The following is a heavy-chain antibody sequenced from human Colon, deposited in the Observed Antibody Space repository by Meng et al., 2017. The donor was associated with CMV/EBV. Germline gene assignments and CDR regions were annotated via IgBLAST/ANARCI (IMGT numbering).Heavy chain of an antibody. CDR3: ARSAFGGVIVSPYFDY. CDR1: GGSISSYY. V-gene: IGHV4-59*01. CDR2: IYYSGST. J-gene: IGHJ4*02. Sequence: SETLSLTCTVPGGSISSYYWSWIRQPPGKGLEWIGYIYYSGSTNYNPSLKSRVTISVDTSKNQFSLKLSSVTAADTAVYYCARSAFGGVIVSPYFDYWGQGTLVTVSS. D-gene: IGHD3-16*02.